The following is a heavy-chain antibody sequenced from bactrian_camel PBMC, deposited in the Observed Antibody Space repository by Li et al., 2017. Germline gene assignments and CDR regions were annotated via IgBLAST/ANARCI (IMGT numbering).Heavy chain of an antibody. CDR1: GNIGTPDY. V-gene: IGHV3S53*01. J-gene: IGHJ4*01. CDR2: VDFDGSP. Sequence: HVQLVESGGGSVQAGGSLRLSCDASGNIGTPDYMAWFRQAPGKEREGVATVDFDGSPYYADSVKGRFTISKDKAKHTLSLQMNNLKPEDTAMYACAATAAGCGGSNWAYLEAFAHWDQGTQVTVS. D-gene: IGHD6*01. CDR3: AATAAGCGGSNWAYLEAFAH.